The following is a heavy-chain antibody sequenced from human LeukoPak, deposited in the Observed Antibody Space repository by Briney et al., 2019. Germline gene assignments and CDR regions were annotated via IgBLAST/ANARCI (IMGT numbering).Heavy chain of an antibody. CDR3: ARAQGSGSYYHLPFDY. CDR1: GYSISSGYY. Sequence: SETLSLTCTVSGYSISSGYYWGWIRQPPGKGLEWIGYIYHSGSTYYNPSLKSRVTISVDRSKNQFSLKLSSVTAADTAVYYCARAQGSGSYYHLPFDYWGQGTLVTVSS. D-gene: IGHD3-10*01. J-gene: IGHJ4*02. CDR2: IYHSGST. V-gene: IGHV4-38-2*02.